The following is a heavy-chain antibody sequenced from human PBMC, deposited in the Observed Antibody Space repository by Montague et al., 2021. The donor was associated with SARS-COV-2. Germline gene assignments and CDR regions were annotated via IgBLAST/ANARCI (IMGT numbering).Heavy chain of an antibody. CDR3: ASARTDVTVILVFVGASLYFDS. V-gene: IGHV4-34*01. D-gene: IGHD3-22*01. CDR2: INHSDST. Sequence: SETLSLTCAVSGGSFSGHIWNWIRKPPGQGMEWIGEINHSDSTNSNQYLTSQVTISIDTSTAQFSLKLSSLTAAATAVYYCASARTDVTVILVFVGASLYFDSWGQGALVTVSS. CDR1: GGSFSGHI. J-gene: IGHJ4*02.